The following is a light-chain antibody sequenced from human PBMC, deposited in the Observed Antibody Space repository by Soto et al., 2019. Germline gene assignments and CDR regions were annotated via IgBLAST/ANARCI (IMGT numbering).Light chain of an antibody. CDR1: KSVSSSY. V-gene: IGKV3-20*01. Sequence: EIVLTQSPGTLSLSPGERATLSCRASKSVSSSYLAWYQQKPGQAPRLLIYGASSRATGIPDRFSGSGSGKDFTLTISRLEPEDFAVYYCQQYDSSPLTFGGGTKVEIK. J-gene: IGKJ4*01. CDR3: QQYDSSPLT. CDR2: GAS.